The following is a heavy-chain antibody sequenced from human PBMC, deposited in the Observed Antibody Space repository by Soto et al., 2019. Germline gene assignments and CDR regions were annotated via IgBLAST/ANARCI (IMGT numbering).Heavy chain of an antibody. CDR3: AKGSPPHYYYYYGMDV. CDR2: ISGSGGST. Sequence: EVQLLESGGGLVQPGGSLRLSCAASGFTFSSYAMSWVRQAPGKGLEWVSAISGSGGSTYYADSVKGRFTISRDNSKNTLDLQMNSLRAEDTAVYYCAKGSPPHYYYYYGMDVWGQGTTVTVSS. V-gene: IGHV3-23*01. J-gene: IGHJ6*02. CDR1: GFTFSSYA.